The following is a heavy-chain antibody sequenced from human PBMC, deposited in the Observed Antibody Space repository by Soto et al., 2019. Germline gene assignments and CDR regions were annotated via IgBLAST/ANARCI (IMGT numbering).Heavy chain of an antibody. CDR3: ARGDWNYSFDFDY. CDR1: GGSISSGGYY. D-gene: IGHD1-7*01. Sequence: QVQLQESGPGLVKPSQTLSLTCTVSGGSISSGGYYWSWIRQHPGKGLEWIGYIHYSGSTYYNPSLKSRVTISVDTSKNQFSLKLSSVTAADTAVYYCARGDWNYSFDFDYWGQGTLVTVSS. J-gene: IGHJ4*02. V-gene: IGHV4-31*03. CDR2: IHYSGST.